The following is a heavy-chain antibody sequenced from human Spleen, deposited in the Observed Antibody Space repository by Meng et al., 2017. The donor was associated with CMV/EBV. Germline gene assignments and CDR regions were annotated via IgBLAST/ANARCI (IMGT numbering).Heavy chain of an antibody. D-gene: IGHD3-22*01. V-gene: IGHV3-69-1*01. Sequence: GGSLRLSCAASGSTFSSYNMNWVRQAPGKGLEWVSYISISSTIYYADAVKRRFTVSRDNAKNSLYLQMNSLRAEDTAVYYCARNYYDSSGDSTLPDYWGQGTLVTVSS. CDR3: ARNYYDSSGDSTLPDY. J-gene: IGHJ4*02. CDR2: ISISSTI. CDR1: GSTFSSYN.